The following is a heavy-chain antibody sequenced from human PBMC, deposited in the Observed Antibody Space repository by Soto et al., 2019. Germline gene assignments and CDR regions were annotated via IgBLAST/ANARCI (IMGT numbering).Heavy chain of an antibody. CDR1: GFTFSSYG. CDR2: ISYDGSNK. D-gene: IGHD6-19*01. CDR3: ARDKKVAGTGWYFDY. Sequence: GGSPRLSCAASGFTFSSYGMHWVRQAPGKGLEWVAVISYDGSNKYYADSVKGRFTISRDNSKNTLYLQMNSLRAEDTAVYYCARDKKVAGTGWYFDYWGQGTLVTVSS. V-gene: IGHV3-30*03. J-gene: IGHJ4*02.